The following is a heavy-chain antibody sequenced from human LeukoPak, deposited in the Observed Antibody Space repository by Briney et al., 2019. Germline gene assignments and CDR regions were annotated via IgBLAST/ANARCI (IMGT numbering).Heavy chain of an antibody. CDR1: GFTFSSYA. D-gene: IGHD2-21*02. J-gene: IGHJ6*02. V-gene: IGHV3-30-3*01. Sequence: GGSLRLSCAASGFTFSSYAMHWVRQAPGKGLEWVAVTSYDGSNKYYADSVKGQFTISRGNSKNTLYLQMNSLRAEDTAVYYCVGGGDCPNCYYYFYAMDVWGHGTTVTVSS. CDR3: VGGGDCPNCYYYFYAMDV. CDR2: TSYDGSNK.